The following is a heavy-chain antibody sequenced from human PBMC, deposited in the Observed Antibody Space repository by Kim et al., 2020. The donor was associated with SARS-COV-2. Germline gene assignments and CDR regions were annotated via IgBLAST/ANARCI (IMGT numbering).Heavy chain of an antibody. CDR3: AKDMSPIQLWLQPPYYYYDGMDG. CDR1: GFTFDDYV. V-gene: IGHV3-43*02. J-gene: IGHJ6*02. D-gene: IGHD5-18*01. CDR2: ISGDGGRT. Sequence: GGSLRLSCAASGFTFDDYVMHWVRQVPGKGLEWVALISGDGGRTYYADSVKGRFTISRDNSKNSLYLQMNSLRTEDIALYYCAKDMSPIQLWLQPPYYYYDGMDGGGQGTTVTVS.